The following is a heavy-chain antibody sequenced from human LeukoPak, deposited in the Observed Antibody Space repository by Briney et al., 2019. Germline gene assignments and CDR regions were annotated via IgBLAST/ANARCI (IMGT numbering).Heavy chain of an antibody. D-gene: IGHD1-26*01. J-gene: IGHJ4*02. CDR1: GFTFSSYG. CDR3: AKDILRATLDY. CDR2: ISYDGSNK. V-gene: IGHV3-30*18. Sequence: GRSMRLSCAASGFTFSSYGMYWVRQAPGKGLGWVAVISYDGSNKYYADSVKGRFTISRDNSKNTLYLQMNSLRAEDTAVYYCAKDILRATLDYWGQGTLVTVSS.